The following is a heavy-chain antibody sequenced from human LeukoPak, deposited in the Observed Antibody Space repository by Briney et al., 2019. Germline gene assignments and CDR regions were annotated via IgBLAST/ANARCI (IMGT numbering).Heavy chain of an antibody. D-gene: IGHD3-3*02. V-gene: IGHV4-39*01. J-gene: IGHJ4*02. CDR2: IYYSGST. CDR3: ARSPKLISSPLFAY. Sequence: SETLSLTCTVSGGSISSYYWSWIRQPPGKGLEWIGSIYYSGSTYYNPSLKSRVTISVDTSKNQFSLKLSSVTAADTAVYYCARSPKLISSPLFAYWGQGTLVTVSS. CDR1: GGSISSYY.